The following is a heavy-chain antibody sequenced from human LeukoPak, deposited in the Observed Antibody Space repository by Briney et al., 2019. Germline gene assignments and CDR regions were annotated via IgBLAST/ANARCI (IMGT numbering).Heavy chain of an antibody. CDR3: AKDGYGANIYYHYMDV. CDR1: GFTFSSYE. Sequence: GGSLRLSCAASGFTFSSYEMNWVRQAPGKGLEWVSYISSSGSTIYYADSVKGRFTISRDNAKNSLYLQMNSLRGEDTAVYYCAKDGYGANIYYHYMDVWGKGTTVTVSS. D-gene: IGHD4/OR15-4a*01. V-gene: IGHV3-48*03. CDR2: ISSSGSTI. J-gene: IGHJ6*03.